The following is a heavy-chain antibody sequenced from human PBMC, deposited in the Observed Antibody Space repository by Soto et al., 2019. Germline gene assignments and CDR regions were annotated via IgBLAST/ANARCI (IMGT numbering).Heavy chain of an antibody. CDR1: GYTFTSYD. CDR3: AREAVDTAMVGYYGMDV. CDR2: MNPNSGNT. J-gene: IGHJ6*02. V-gene: IGHV1-8*01. D-gene: IGHD5-18*01. Sequence: ASVKVSCTASGYTFTSYDINWVRQDPGQGLEWMGWMNPNSGNTGYAQKFQGRVTMTRNTSISTAYMELSSLRSEDTAVYYCAREAVDTAMVGYYGMDVWGQGTTVTVSS.